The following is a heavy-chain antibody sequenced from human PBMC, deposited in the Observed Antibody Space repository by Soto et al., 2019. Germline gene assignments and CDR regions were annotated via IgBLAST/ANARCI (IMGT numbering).Heavy chain of an antibody. D-gene: IGHD3-22*01. V-gene: IGHV3-30*18. CDR1: GFTFSSYG. CDR2: ISYDGSNK. Sequence: PGGSLRLSCAASGFTFSSYGMHWVRQAPGKGLEWVAVISYDGSNKYYADSVKGRFTISRDNSKNTLYLQMNSLRAEDTAVYYCAKVRAPGHYYYDSSGLGYWGQGTLVTVSS. CDR3: AKVRAPGHYYYDSSGLGY. J-gene: IGHJ4*02.